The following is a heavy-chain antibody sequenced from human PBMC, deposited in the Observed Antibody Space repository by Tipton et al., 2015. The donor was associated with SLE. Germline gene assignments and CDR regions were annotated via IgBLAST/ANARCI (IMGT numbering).Heavy chain of an antibody. J-gene: IGHJ4*02. CDR3: TRHRDTGDYFDY. CDR2: IRGKAYGGTT. CDR1: GFTFGDYA. Sequence: SLRLSCTSSGFTFGDYALSWVRQAPGKGLEWVGFIRGKAYGGTTEYAASVKGRFTISRDDSKTIAYLQMNSLKTEDTAVYYCTRHRDTGDYFDYWGQGTLVTVSS. D-gene: IGHD2-8*02. V-gene: IGHV3-49*04.